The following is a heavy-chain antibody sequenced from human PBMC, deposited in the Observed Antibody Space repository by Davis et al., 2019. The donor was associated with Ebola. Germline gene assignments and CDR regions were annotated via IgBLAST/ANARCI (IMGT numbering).Heavy chain of an antibody. D-gene: IGHD5-24*01. J-gene: IGHJ4*02. CDR1: GFTFSNAW. CDR2: IKQDGSEK. Sequence: GESLKISCVASGFTFSNAWMPWVRQAPGKGLASVSNIKQDGSEKYYLDSVKGRFTISRDNAKTSVYLQMNGLRVEDPAVYYCATRDGSPRYWGPGTLVTDSS. V-gene: IGHV3-7*01. CDR3: ATRDGSPRY.